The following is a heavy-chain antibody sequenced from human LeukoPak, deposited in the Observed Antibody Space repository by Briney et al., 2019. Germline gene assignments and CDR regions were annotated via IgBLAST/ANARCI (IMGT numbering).Heavy chain of an antibody. CDR3: AKEVFGRGYYYDSSGYYSGGYFDY. J-gene: IGHJ4*02. Sequence: GGSLRLSCAASGFTFSSYAMSWVRQAPGKGLEWVSAISGSGGSTYYADSVKGRFTISRDNSKNTLYLQMNSLRAEDTAVYYCAKEVFGRGYYYDSSGYYSGGYFDYWGQGTLVTVSS. CDR1: GFTFSSYA. V-gene: IGHV3-23*01. CDR2: ISGSGGST. D-gene: IGHD3-22*01.